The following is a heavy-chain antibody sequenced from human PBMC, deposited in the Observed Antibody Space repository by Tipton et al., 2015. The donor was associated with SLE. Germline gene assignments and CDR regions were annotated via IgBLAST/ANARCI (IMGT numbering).Heavy chain of an antibody. V-gene: IGHV1-18*04. CDR3: ARHSSSWYYYYGMDV. D-gene: IGHD6-13*01. CDR2: ISAYNGNT. J-gene: IGHJ6*02. CDR1: GYTFTGYY. Sequence: QSGAEVKKPGASVKVSCKASGYTFTGYYMHWVRQAPGQGLEWMGWISAYNGNTNYAQKLQGRVTMTTDTSTSTAYMELRSLRSDDTAVYYCARHSSSWYYYYGMDVWGQGTTVTVSS.